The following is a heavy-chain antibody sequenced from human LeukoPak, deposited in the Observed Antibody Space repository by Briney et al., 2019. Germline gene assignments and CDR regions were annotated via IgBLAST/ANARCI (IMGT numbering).Heavy chain of an antibody. CDR3: ARDLLRTDAFDI. V-gene: IGHV4-59*01. CDR1: GGSISSYY. J-gene: IGHJ3*02. Sequence: PSETLSLTCTVSGGSISSYYWSWIRQPPGRGLEWIGYIYYSGSTNYNPSLKSRVTISVDTSKNQFSLKLSSVTAADTAVYYCARDLLRTDAFDIWGQGTMVTVSS. CDR2: IYYSGST.